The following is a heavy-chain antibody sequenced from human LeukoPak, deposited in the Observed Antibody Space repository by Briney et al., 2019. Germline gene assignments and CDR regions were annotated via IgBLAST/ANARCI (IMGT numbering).Heavy chain of an antibody. D-gene: IGHD4-17*01. V-gene: IGHV3-20*04. J-gene: IGHJ5*02. CDR1: GFTFEDYG. CDR2: LNWNGGGR. Sequence: GGSLRLSCSVSGFTFEDYGMNWVRQVPGEEPEWVSGLNWNGGGRRYADSVKGRFIISRDNAKGVLYLQLNDLRVEDTALYYCARDAVPSGRSWFDPWGQGTLVTVSS. CDR3: ARDAVPSGRSWFDP.